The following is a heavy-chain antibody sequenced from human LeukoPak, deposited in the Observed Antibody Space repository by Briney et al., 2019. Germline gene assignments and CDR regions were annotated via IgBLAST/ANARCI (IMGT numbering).Heavy chain of an antibody. V-gene: IGHV4-34*01. J-gene: IGHJ4*02. CDR1: GGSFSGYY. CDR3: ARGGIAAAGTFNFLIRPFDY. D-gene: IGHD6-13*01. CDR2: INHSGST. Sequence: PSETLSFTCAVYGGSFSGYYWSWIRQPPGKGLEWIGEINHSGSTNYNPSPKSRVTISVDTSKNQFSLKLSSVTAADTAVYYCARGGIAAAGTFNFLIRPFDYWGQGTLVTVS.